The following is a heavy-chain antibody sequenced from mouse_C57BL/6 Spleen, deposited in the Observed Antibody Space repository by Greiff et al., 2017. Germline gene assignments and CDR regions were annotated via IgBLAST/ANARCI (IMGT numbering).Heavy chain of an antibody. CDR1: GFTFSDYY. J-gene: IGHJ2*01. D-gene: IGHD2-3*01. V-gene: IGHV5-16*01. CDR3: ARDRGDGYYFDY. Sequence: EVQLVESEGGLVQPGSSMKLSCTASGFTFSDYYMAWVRQVPEKGLEWVANINYDGSSTYYLDSLKSRFIISRDNAKNILYLQMSSLKSEDTATFYCARDRGDGYYFDYWGQGTTLTVAS. CDR2: INYDGSST.